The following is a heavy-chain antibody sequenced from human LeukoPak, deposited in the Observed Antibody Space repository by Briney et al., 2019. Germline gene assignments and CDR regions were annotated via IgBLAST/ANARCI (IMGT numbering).Heavy chain of an antibody. V-gene: IGHV3-21*01. CDR2: IISSSSYI. D-gene: IGHD3-10*01. Sequence: GLXXXSSIISSSSYIYYADSVKGRFTISRDNAKNSLYLQMNSLRAEDTAVYYCARDLWFGELTKAYWGQGTLVTVSS. J-gene: IGHJ4*02. CDR3: ARDLWFGELTKAY.